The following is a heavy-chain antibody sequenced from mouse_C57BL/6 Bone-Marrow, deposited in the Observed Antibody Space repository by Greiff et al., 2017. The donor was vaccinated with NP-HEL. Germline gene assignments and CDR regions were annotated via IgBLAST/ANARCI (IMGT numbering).Heavy chain of an antibody. CDR1: GFTFSNYW. J-gene: IGHJ3*01. Sequence: EVKVEESGGGLVQPGGSMKLSCVASGFTFSNYWMNWVRQSPEKGLEWVAQIRLKSDNYATHYAEYVKGRFTISRDDSKRRDYLQMHNLRAEDTGIYYCTVRFAYWGQGTLVTVSA. CDR3: TVRFAY. CDR2: IRLKSDNYAT. V-gene: IGHV6-3*01.